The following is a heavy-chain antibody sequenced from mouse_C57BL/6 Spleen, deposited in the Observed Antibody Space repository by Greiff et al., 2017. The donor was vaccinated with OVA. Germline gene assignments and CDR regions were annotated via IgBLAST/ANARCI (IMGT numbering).Heavy chain of an antibody. CDR2: IYPGSGST. D-gene: IGHD3-3*01. V-gene: IGHV1-55*01. Sequence: VKLQQPGAELVKPGASVKMSCKASGYTFTSYWITWVKQRPGQGLEWIGDIYPGSGSTNYNEKFKSKATLTVDTSSSTAYMQLISLTSEDSAVYYCARGRGPLDYWGQGTTLTVSS. J-gene: IGHJ2*01. CDR1: GYTFTSYW. CDR3: ARGRGPLDY.